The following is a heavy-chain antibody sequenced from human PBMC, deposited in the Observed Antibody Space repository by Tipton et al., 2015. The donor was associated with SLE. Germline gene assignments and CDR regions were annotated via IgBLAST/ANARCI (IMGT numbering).Heavy chain of an antibody. J-gene: IGHJ4*02. CDR3: ARRSFSGYDSYYSDY. CDR1: DDSITTDY. CDR2: IYYSGST. D-gene: IGHD5-12*01. Sequence: TLSLTCTVSDDSITTDYWTWIRQPPGKGLEWIGYIYYSGSTKYNPSLKSRVTISVDTSKNQFSLKLSSVTAADTAVYYCARRSFSGYDSYYSDYWGQGALVIVSS. V-gene: IGHV4-59*07.